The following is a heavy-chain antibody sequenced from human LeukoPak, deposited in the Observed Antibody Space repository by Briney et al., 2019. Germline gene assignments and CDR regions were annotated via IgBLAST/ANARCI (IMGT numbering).Heavy chain of an antibody. CDR3: ARSPRAAAAPLDY. CDR2: INPNSGGT. D-gene: IGHD6-13*01. V-gene: IGHV1-2*02. J-gene: IGHJ4*02. Sequence: GASVKVSCKASGYTFTGYYMHWVRQAPGQGLEWMGWINPNSGGTNYAQKFQGRVTMTRDTSISTAYMELSRLRSDDTAVYYCARSPRAAAAPLDYWGQGTLVTVSS. CDR1: GYTFTGYY.